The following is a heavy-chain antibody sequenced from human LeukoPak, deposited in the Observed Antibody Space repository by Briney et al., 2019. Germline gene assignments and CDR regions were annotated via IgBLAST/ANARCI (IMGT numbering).Heavy chain of an antibody. D-gene: IGHD1-26*01. V-gene: IGHV3-23*01. J-gene: IGHJ4*02. CDR2: ISGSGGST. Sequence: GGSLRLSCAASGFTFSSYAMSWVRQAPGKGLEWVSAISGSGGSTYYADSVKGRFTISRDNSKNTLYLQMNSLRAEDTAVYYCTTDSGGSYHNIFDYWGQGTLVTVSS. CDR1: GFTFSSYA. CDR3: TTDSGGSYHNIFDY.